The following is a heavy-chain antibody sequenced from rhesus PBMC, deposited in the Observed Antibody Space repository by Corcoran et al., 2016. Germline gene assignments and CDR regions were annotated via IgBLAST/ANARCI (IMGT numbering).Heavy chain of an antibody. CDR3: ARAKYWGDYFYYFDY. CDR1: GGSVSSSNW. D-gene: IGHD3-34*01. J-gene: IGHJ4*01. V-gene: IGHV4-65*01. CDR2: ISGSSGST. Sequence: QVQLQESGPGLVKPSETLSLTCAVSGGSVSSSNWWSWIRQPPGKGLEWIGYISGSSGSTYYNPSLKLRVTISTDTSKNQFSLKLSSVTAADTAVYYWARAKYWGDYFYYFDYWGQGVLVTVSS.